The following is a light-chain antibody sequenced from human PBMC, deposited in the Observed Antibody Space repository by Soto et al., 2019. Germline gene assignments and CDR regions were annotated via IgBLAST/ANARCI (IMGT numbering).Light chain of an antibody. CDR1: VSDIGSNS. Sequence: QSVLTQPPSASGTPGQGVTIHCSGGVSDIGSNSVNWYQQLPGTAPKLLIYINNQRPSGVPDRFPGSKSGTSASLAISGLQSEDEAEYFCAAWDDRLSAYVFGTGTKLTVL. J-gene: IGLJ1*01. V-gene: IGLV1-44*01. CDR2: INN. CDR3: AAWDDRLSAYV.